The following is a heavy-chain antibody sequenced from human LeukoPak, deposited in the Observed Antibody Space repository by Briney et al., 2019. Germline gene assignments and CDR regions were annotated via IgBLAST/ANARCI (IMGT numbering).Heavy chain of an antibody. CDR2: ITPDGSRT. V-gene: IGHV3-74*01. J-gene: IGHJ4*02. CDR1: GFTFRTYW. D-gene: IGHD1-26*01. Sequence: GGSLRLSCVASGFTFRTYWMHWVRQAPGKGLVWVLRITPDGSRTDHADSVRGRFTISRDDSKNTLYLQMDSLRAEDTAVYYCVKDFVGARDYWGQGTLVTVSS. CDR3: VKDFVGARDY.